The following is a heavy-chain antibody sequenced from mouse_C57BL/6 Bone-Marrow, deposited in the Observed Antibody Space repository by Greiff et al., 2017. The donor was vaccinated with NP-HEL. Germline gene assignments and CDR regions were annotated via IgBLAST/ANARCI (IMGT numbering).Heavy chain of an antibody. CDR1: GFTFSSYG. D-gene: IGHD5-1*01. V-gene: IGHV5-6*01. Sequence: EVQLQESGGDLVKPGGSLKLSCAASGFTFSSYGMSWVRQTPDKRLEWVATISSGGSYTYYPDSVKGRFTISRDNAKNTLYLQMSSLKSEDTAMYYCARGGSTRAWFAYWGQGTPVTVSA. CDR3: ARGGSTRAWFAY. CDR2: ISSGGSYT. J-gene: IGHJ3*01.